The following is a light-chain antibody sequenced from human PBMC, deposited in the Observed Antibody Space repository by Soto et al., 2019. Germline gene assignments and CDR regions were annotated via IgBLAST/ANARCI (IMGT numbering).Light chain of an antibody. CDR1: QSISSS. Sequence: DIQMTQSPSPLSASVGDRVTITCRASQSISSSLAWYQQKPGKAPRLLIYKAPSLENGVPSRFSGSGSGTEFTLTINSLQPDDFATYYCQQYETSSPFTFGQGTKLEI. CDR3: QQYETSSPFT. V-gene: IGKV1-5*03. CDR2: KAP. J-gene: IGKJ2*01.